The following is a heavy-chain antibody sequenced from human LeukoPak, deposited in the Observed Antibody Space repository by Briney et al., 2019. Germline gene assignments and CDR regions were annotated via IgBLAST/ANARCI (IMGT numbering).Heavy chain of an antibody. CDR3: AVQGSGFHNAPAGDFDY. Sequence: SETLSLTCTVSGYSFSSGYYWAWIRQPPGKGVEWIGNVVHTGTIYYNPSLKSRVTISVDTSKNQFSLRLSSVTAADTAVYYCAVQGSGFHNAPAGDFDYWGQGTLVTVSS. CDR2: VVHTGTI. D-gene: IGHD3-10*01. CDR1: GYSFSSGYY. V-gene: IGHV4-38-2*02. J-gene: IGHJ4*02.